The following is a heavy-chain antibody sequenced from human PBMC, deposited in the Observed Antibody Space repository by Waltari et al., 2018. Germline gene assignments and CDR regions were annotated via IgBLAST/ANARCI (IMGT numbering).Heavy chain of an antibody. CDR2: ISGSGGST. V-gene: IGHV3-23*01. D-gene: IGHD3-22*01. Sequence: APGKGLEWVSAISGSGGSTYYADSVKGRFTISRDNSKNTLYLQMNSLRAEDTAVYYCARYYYDSSGYYVDYWGQGTLVTVSS. J-gene: IGHJ4*02. CDR3: ARYYYDSSGYYVDY.